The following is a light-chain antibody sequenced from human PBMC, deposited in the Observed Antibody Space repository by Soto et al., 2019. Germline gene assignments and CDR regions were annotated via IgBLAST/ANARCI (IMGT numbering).Light chain of an antibody. CDR1: NIGSKS. J-gene: IGLJ2*01. V-gene: IGLV3-21*04. CDR2: YDS. Sequence: SYELTQPPSVSVAPGKTARITCGGNNIGSKSVHWYQQQPGQAPVLVIYYDSDRPSGIPERFSGSNSGNTATLTISRVEAGDEADSYCQVWDSSSDHLVFGGGTKLTVL. CDR3: QVWDSSSDHLV.